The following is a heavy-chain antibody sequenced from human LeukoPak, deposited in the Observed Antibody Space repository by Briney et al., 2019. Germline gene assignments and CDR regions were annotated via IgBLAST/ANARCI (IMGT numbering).Heavy chain of an antibody. V-gene: IGHV3-23*01. J-gene: IGHJ6*02. D-gene: IGHD2-2*01. CDR1: GFTFSSYA. Sequence: PGASLRLSCAASGFTFSSYAMSWVRQAPGKGLEWVSAISGSGGSTYYADSVKGRFTISRDNSKNTLYLQMNSLRAEDTAVYYCAKDMGYCSSTGCRGYYYYYYGMDVWGQGTTVTVSS. CDR2: ISGSGGST. CDR3: AKDMGYCSSTGCRGYYYYYYGMDV.